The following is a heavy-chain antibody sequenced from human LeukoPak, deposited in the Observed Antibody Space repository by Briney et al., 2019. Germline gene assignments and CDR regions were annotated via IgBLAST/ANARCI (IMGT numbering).Heavy chain of an antibody. CDR2: INPSTGGT. J-gene: IGHJ6*02. CDR1: AYTFTGYY. V-gene: IGHV1-2*02. D-gene: IGHD6-19*01. Sequence: ASVKVSCKASAYTFTGYYMHWVRQAPGQGLEWMGWINPSTGGTNYAQKFQGRVTMTRDTSISTAYMELSRLRSDDMAMYYCARGVGYIGGWYYYYGLDVWGQGTTVTVSS. CDR3: ARGVGYIGGWYYYYGLDV.